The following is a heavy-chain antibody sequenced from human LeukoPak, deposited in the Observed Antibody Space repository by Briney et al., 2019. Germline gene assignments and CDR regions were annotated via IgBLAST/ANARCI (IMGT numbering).Heavy chain of an antibody. J-gene: IGHJ5*02. CDR3: AREGHSGNYPRA. Sequence: GGSLRLSCAASGFTFTTYSMTWVRQAPGKGLEWVANIKQDGSEKNYVDSVKGRFTISRENAKDSLYLQMNSLRAEDTAVYYCAREGHSGNYPRAWGQGTLVTVSS. CDR2: IKQDGSEK. CDR1: GFTFTTYS. D-gene: IGHD1-26*01. V-gene: IGHV3-7*01.